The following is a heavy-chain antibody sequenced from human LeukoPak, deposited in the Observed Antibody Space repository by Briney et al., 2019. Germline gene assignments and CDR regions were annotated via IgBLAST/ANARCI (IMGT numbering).Heavy chain of an antibody. CDR2: INIDSITV. CDR3: STAKFDN. J-gene: IGHJ4*02. Sequence: GGSLTLSCPPSAFPLSSYSINWVRQAPGKGLEWVSYINIDSITVNYADSVKGRFTISRDNAKNSLYLQMNSLRAEDTAVYYCSTAKFDNWGQGTLVTVSS. V-gene: IGHV3-48*01. CDR1: AFPLSSYS.